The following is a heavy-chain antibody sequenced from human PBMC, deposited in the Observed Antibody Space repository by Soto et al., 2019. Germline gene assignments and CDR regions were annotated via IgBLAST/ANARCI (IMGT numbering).Heavy chain of an antibody. D-gene: IGHD5-18*01. CDR2: ISYDGSNK. CDR1: GFTFSSYA. Sequence: PGGSLRLSCAASGFTFSSYAMHWVRQAPGKGLEWVAVISYDGSNKYYADSVKGRFTISRDNSKNTLYLQMNSLRAEDTAVYYCARDRRIKLWGKLYGMDVWGQGTKVTVSS. V-gene: IGHV3-30-3*01. CDR3: ARDRRIKLWGKLYGMDV. J-gene: IGHJ6*02.